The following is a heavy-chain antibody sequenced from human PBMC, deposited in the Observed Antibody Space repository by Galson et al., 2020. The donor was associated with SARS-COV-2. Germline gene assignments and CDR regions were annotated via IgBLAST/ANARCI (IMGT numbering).Heavy chain of an antibody. V-gene: IGHV2-70*11. D-gene: IGHD2-21*01. CDR3: ARIRYSVNGMDV. Sequence: SGPTLVIPTQTLTLTCTFSGFSLSTSGMCVSWIRQPPGKALEWLARIDWDDDKYYSTSLKTRLTISKDTSKNQVVLTMTNMDPVETATYYCARIRYSVNGMDVWGQGTTVTVSS. CDR2: IDWDDDK. CDR1: GFSLSTSGMC. J-gene: IGHJ6*02.